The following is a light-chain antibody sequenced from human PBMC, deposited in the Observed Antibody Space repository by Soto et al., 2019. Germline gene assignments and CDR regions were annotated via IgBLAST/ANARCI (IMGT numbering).Light chain of an antibody. J-gene: IGKJ1*01. CDR1: QSISSW. Sequence: DIQMTQSPSTLSASVGDRVTITCRASQSISSWLAWYHQKPGNASKLLIYKAASLESVVTSSFRGSGTGTEFNLTISSPQPEDFATYYCQHYKSYWTFGQGTTVEIK. V-gene: IGKV1-5*03. CDR3: QHYKSYWT. CDR2: KAA.